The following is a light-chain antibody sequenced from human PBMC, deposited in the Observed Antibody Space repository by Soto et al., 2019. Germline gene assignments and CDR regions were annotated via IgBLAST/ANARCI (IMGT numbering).Light chain of an antibody. Sequence: DIVMTQSPDSLAVSLGERATINCKSSQSVLYISNNKNYLAWYQQKPGQPPKLLIYWASTRKSGVPDRFSGSGSGTDFTLTISSLQAEDVAVYYCQQYYSTPTWTFGQGTKVEIK. CDR2: WAS. J-gene: IGKJ1*01. V-gene: IGKV4-1*01. CDR3: QQYYSTPTWT. CDR1: QSVLYISNNKNY.